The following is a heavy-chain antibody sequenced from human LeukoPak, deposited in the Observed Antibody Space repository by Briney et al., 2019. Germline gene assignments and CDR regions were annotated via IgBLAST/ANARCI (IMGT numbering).Heavy chain of an antibody. CDR3: ARASCSSTSCYYYGMDV. Sequence: SQTLSLTCTVSGGSISSGSYYWSWIRQPAGKGLEWIGRIYTSGSTNYNPSLKSRVTISVDTSKNQYSLKLSSVTAADTAVYYCARASCSSTSCYYYGMDVWGQGTTVTVSS. CDR1: GGSISSGSYY. CDR2: IYTSGST. J-gene: IGHJ6*02. V-gene: IGHV4-61*02. D-gene: IGHD2-2*01.